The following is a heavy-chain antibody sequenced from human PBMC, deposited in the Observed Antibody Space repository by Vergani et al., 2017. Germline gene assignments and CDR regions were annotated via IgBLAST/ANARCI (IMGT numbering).Heavy chain of an antibody. Sequence: QVQLVQSGAEVKKPGSSVKVSCKASGGTFSSYAISWVRQAPGQGLEWMGRIIPILGIANYAQKFQGRVTITADKSTSTAYLELSSLRSEDTAVYYCAAGPVWGDSSGYFSSSAFDIWGQGTMVTVSS. V-gene: IGHV1-69*04. CDR1: GGTFSSYA. D-gene: IGHD3-22*01. J-gene: IGHJ3*02. CDR2: IIPILGIA. CDR3: AAGPVWGDSSGYFSSSAFDI.